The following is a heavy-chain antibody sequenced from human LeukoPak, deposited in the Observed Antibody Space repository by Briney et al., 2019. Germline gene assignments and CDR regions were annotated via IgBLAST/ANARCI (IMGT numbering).Heavy chain of an antibody. V-gene: IGHV4-34*01. Sequence: SETLSLTCAVYGGSFSGYYWSWIRQPPGKGLEWIGEINHSGSTNYNPSLKSRATISVDTSKNQFSLKLSSVTAADTAVYYCARGPGPCSSTSCYTFDLWGRGTLVTVSS. CDR3: ARGPGPCSSTSCYTFDL. CDR1: GGSFSGYY. D-gene: IGHD2-2*01. J-gene: IGHJ2*01. CDR2: INHSGST.